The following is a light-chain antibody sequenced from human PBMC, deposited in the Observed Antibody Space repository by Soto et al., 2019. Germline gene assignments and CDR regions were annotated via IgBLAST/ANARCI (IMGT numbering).Light chain of an antibody. CDR2: STN. V-gene: IGLV8-61*01. Sequence: QAVLTQEPSFSVSPGGTVTLTCGLTSGSVSTTYYPSWYQQTPGQAPRTLIYSTNIRSSGVPDRFSGSILRNKAALTITGAHADDESDYHCMLYMGGGLVVFGGGTKLTVL. CDR1: SGSVSTTYY. CDR3: MLYMGGGLVV. J-gene: IGLJ2*01.